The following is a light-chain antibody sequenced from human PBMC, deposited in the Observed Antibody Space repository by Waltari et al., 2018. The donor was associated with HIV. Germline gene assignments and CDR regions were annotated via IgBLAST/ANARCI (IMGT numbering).Light chain of an antibody. CDR2: QDT. CDR1: ALQRNY. Sequence: SYELTQTPSVSVPPGQTAKLMCSGDALQRNYASWYQQKAGHVPVMIIFQDTKRPSDIPARFSASSAGTTATLTSSGVQAEDEADYFCQSAHNSDVIFGGGTKLTVL. CDR3: QSAHNSDVI. V-gene: IGLV3-25*03. J-gene: IGLJ2*01.